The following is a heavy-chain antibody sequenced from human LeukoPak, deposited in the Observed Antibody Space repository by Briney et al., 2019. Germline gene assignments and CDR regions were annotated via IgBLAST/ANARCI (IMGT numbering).Heavy chain of an antibody. CDR3: ASMVSSWYRNFDY. Sequence: SETLSLTCAVYGGPFSGYYWSWIRQPPGKGLEWIGEINHSGSTNYNPSLKSRVTISVDTSKNQFSLKLSSVTAADTAVYYCASMVSSWYRNFDYWGQGTLVTVSS. D-gene: IGHD6-13*01. CDR2: INHSGST. V-gene: IGHV4-34*01. J-gene: IGHJ4*02. CDR1: GGPFSGYY.